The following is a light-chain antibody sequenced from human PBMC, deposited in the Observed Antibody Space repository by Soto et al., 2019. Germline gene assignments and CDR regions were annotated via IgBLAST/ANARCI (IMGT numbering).Light chain of an antibody. Sequence: DIQMTQFPCSLSAFVGDRVTIACQASQDISNYLHWYQQKPGKAPKLLIYDASNLETGVPSRFSGSGSGTDFTFTISSLQPEDIATYFCQQYDNFPRAINFGQGTRLEIK. CDR1: QDISNY. CDR2: DAS. J-gene: IGKJ5*01. CDR3: QQYDNFPRAIN. V-gene: IGKV1-33*01.